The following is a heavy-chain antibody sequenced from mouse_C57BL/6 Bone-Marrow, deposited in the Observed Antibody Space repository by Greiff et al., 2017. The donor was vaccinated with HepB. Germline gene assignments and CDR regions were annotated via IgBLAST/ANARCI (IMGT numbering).Heavy chain of an antibody. CDR1: GFSFTSYG. CDR3: AGSYYYGSSYVGAWFAY. Sequence: VQLQESGPGLVQPSQRLSITCTVSGFSFTSYGVHWVRQSPGKGLEWLGVIWSGGSTDYNAAFISRLSISKDNSKSQVFFKMNSLQADDTAIYYWAGSYYYGSSYVGAWFAYWGQGTLVTVSA. D-gene: IGHD1-1*01. V-gene: IGHV2-2*01. CDR2: IWSGGST. J-gene: IGHJ3*01.